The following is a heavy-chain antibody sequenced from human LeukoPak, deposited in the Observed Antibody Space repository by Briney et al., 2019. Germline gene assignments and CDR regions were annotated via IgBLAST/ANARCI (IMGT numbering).Heavy chain of an antibody. CDR2: IYYSGST. Sequence: PSETLSLTCTVSGGSISSGGYYWSWIRQHPGKGLEWIGYIYYSGSTYYNPSLKSRVTISVDTSKNQFSLKLSSVTAAVTAVYYCARVSGQHFDYWGQGTLVTVSS. V-gene: IGHV4-31*03. J-gene: IGHJ4*02. CDR1: GGSISSGGYY. CDR3: ARVSGQHFDY. D-gene: IGHD5-12*01.